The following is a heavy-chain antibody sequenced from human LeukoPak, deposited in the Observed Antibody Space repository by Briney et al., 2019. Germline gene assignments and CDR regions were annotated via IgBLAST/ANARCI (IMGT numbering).Heavy chain of an antibody. Sequence: PGGSLRLSCAASGFTFSSYWMHWVRQAPGKGLVWVSRINSDGSSTSYADSVKGRFTISRDNSKNTLYLQMNSLRAEDTAVYYCAKDQNYYDSSGYSYYFDYWGQGTLVTVSS. J-gene: IGHJ4*02. V-gene: IGHV3-74*01. CDR3: AKDQNYYDSSGYSYYFDY. D-gene: IGHD3-22*01. CDR2: INSDGSST. CDR1: GFTFSSYW.